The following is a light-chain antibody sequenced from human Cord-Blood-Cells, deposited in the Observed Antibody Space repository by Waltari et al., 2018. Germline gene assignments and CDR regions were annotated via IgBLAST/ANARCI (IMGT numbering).Light chain of an antibody. V-gene: IGLV3-19*01. CDR2: GKN. CDR3: NSRDSSGIHVV. J-gene: IGLJ2*01. CDR1: SLRSSY. Sequence: SSELTQHPAVSVALGQTVRITCQGDSLRSSYASWYQQKPGQAPVLVTYGKNNRPSGIPDRFSGSSSGNTASLTITGAQAEAEADYYCNSRDSSGIHVVFGGGTKLTVL.